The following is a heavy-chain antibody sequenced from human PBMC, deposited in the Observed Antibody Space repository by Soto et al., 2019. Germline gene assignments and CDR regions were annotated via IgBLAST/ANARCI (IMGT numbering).Heavy chain of an antibody. D-gene: IGHD3-10*01. J-gene: IGHJ4*02. CDR2: ISWDGGST. CDR1: GFTFDDYT. Sequence: GGSLRLSCAASGFTFDDYTMHWVRQAPGKGLEWVSLISWDGGSTYYADSVKGRFTISRDNSKNSLYLQMNSLRTEDTALYYCAKAMVRGVIHLLPFDYWGQGTLVTVSS. CDR3: AKAMVRGVIHLLPFDY. V-gene: IGHV3-43*01.